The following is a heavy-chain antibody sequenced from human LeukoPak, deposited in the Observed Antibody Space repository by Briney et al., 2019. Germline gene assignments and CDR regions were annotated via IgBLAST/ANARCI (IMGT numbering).Heavy chain of an antibody. J-gene: IGHJ4*02. CDR1: GYSFTSYW. V-gene: IGHV5-51*01. CDR3: ARRNNNHWTFDS. Sequence: GESLKISCEGSGYSFTSYWIGWVRQMPGKGLEWMGIIYPGDSDTKYGPSFQGQVTISVDKSISTAYLQWSSLKASDTAMYYCARRNNNHWTFDSWGQGTLVTVSS. D-gene: IGHD1-1*01. CDR2: IYPGDSDT.